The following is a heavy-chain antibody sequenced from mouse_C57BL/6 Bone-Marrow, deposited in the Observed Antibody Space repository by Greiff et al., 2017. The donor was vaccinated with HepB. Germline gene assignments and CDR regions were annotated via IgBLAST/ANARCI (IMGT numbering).Heavy chain of an antibody. CDR2: IDPSDSYT. CDR1: GYTFTSYW. CDR3: ARGYYGSRDYAMDY. D-gene: IGHD1-1*01. J-gene: IGHJ4*01. V-gene: IGHV1-69*01. Sequence: VQLQQPGAELVMPGASVKLSCKASGYTFTSYWMHWVKQRPGQGLEWIGEIDPSDSYTNYNQKFKGKSTLTVDKSSSTAYMQLSSLTSEDSAVYYCARGYYGSRDYAMDYWGQGPSVTVSS.